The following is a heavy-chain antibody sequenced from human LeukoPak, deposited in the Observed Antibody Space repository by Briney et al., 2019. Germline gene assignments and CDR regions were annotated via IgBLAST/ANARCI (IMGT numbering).Heavy chain of an antibody. Sequence: GGSLRLSCAASGFTFSTYWMNWVRQAPGKGLEWVANIKEDGSDKYYVDSVKGRFTISRDNAKNSLYLQMNSLRAEDTAVYYCARLGYCSAGNCFYSMDVWGKGTTVTVSS. D-gene: IGHD2-15*01. J-gene: IGHJ6*04. CDR1: GFTFSTYW. CDR3: ARLGYCSAGNCFYSMDV. V-gene: IGHV3-7*03. CDR2: IKEDGSDK.